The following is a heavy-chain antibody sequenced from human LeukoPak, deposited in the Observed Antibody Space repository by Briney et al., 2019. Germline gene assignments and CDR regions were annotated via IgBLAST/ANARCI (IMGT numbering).Heavy chain of an antibody. D-gene: IGHD2-15*01. CDR2: ISSSSSPI. Sequence: NPGGSLRLSCAASGFTFSSYRMNWVRQAPGKGLEWVSSISSSSSPIHYADSVTGRFTISRDNAKNSLYLQMNSLRAEDTAVYYCARVLGYCSVGSCYSDFYFDYWGQGTLVTVSS. V-gene: IGHV3-21*01. J-gene: IGHJ4*02. CDR3: ARVLGYCSVGSCYSDFYFDY. CDR1: GFTFSSYR.